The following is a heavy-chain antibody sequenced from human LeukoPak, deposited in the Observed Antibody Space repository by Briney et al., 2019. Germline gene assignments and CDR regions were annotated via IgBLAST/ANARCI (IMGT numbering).Heavy chain of an antibody. J-gene: IGHJ3*02. CDR2: FDPEDGET. D-gene: IGHD4-17*01. V-gene: IGHV1-24*01. CDR3: ARDDYASSASDI. CDR1: GYTLTELS. Sequence: ASVKVSCKVSGYTLTELSMHWVRQAPGKGLEWMGGFDPEDGETIYAQKFQGRVTMTTDTSTSTAYMELRSLRSDDTAVYYCARDDYASSASDIWGQGTMVTVSS.